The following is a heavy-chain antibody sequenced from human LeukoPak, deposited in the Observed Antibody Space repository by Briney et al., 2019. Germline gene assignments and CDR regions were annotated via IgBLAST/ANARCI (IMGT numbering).Heavy chain of an antibody. CDR2: IIPIFGTA. J-gene: IGHJ3*02. Sequence: GASVKVSCKASGGTFSSYAISWVRQAPGQGLERMGGIIPIFGTANYAQKFQGRVTITADESTSTAYMELSSLRSEDTAVYYCARDRCYDSSGYYYLVHAFDIWGQGTMVTVPS. D-gene: IGHD3-22*01. V-gene: IGHV1-69*13. CDR1: GGTFSSYA. CDR3: ARDRCYDSSGYYYLVHAFDI.